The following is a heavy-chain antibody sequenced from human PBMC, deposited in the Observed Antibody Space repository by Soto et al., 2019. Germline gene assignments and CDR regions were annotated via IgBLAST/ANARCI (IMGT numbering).Heavy chain of an antibody. J-gene: IGHJ4*02. Sequence: PGGSLRLSCAASGFTFSSYAMSWVRQAPGKGLEWVSAISGSGGSTYYADSVKGRFTISRDNSKNTLYLQMNSLRAEDAAVYYCAKGGSYYYDSSGYFGFDNWDQGTLVTVPQ. D-gene: IGHD3-22*01. V-gene: IGHV3-23*01. CDR2: ISGSGGST. CDR1: GFTFSSYA. CDR3: AKGGSYYYDSSGYFGFDN.